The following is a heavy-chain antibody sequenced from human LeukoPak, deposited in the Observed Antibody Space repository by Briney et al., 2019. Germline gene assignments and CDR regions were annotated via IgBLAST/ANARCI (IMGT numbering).Heavy chain of an antibody. Sequence: SETLSPTCAVSDDSFSSHYWTWIRQPPGKGLEWIGYISYIGSTNYNPSLKSRVTISIDTSKNQFSLKLTSVTAADTAVYYCARDLVTVTKGFDIWGQGTMVSVSS. CDR3: ARDLVTVTKGFDI. V-gene: IGHV4-59*11. D-gene: IGHD4-17*01. CDR1: DDSFSSHY. CDR2: ISYIGST. J-gene: IGHJ3*02.